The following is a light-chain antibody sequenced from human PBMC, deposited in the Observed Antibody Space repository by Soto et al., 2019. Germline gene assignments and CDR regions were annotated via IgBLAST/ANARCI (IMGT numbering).Light chain of an antibody. V-gene: IGKV3-15*01. Sequence: EIVMTQSPATLSVSPGETATLSCRASQSVAGNLAWYQQKPGQPPRLLIYGVSTRATGVPARFSGSGSETDFSLTISSLQIEDFAVYYCQQYNKWRTFGQGTKVDIK. J-gene: IGKJ1*01. CDR3: QQYNKWRT. CDR1: QSVAGN. CDR2: GVS.